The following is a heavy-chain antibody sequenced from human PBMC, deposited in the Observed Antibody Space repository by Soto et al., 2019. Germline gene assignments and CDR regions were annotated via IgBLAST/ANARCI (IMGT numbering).Heavy chain of an antibody. D-gene: IGHD3-10*01. Sequence: QVQLVQSGAEVKKPGASVKVSCKASGYTFTSYGISWVRQAPGQGLEWMGWISAYNGNTNYAQKLQGRVTMTTDTSTSTAYMELRSLRSDDTAVYHCVRDQGLLWFGELFDYYYYYMDVWGKGTTVTVSS. V-gene: IGHV1-18*01. CDR1: GYTFTSYG. CDR2: ISAYNGNT. CDR3: VRDQGLLWFGELFDYYYYYMDV. J-gene: IGHJ6*03.